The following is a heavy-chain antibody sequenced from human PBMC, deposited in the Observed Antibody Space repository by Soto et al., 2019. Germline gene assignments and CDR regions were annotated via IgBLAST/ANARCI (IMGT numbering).Heavy chain of an antibody. CDR3: ARGGMAAAGTRSLIYYYYGMDV. CDR1: GFTVSSNY. Sequence: EVQLVESGGGLVQPGGSLRLSCAASGFTVSSNYMSWVRQAPGKGLEWVSVIYSGGSTYYADSVKGRFTISRHNSKNTLYLQMNSLRAEDTAVYYCARGGMAAAGTRSLIYYYYGMDVWGQGTTVTVSS. CDR2: IYSGGST. V-gene: IGHV3-53*04. J-gene: IGHJ6*02. D-gene: IGHD6-13*01.